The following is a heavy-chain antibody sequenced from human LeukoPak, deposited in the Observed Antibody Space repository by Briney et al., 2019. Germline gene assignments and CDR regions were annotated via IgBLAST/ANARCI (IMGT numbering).Heavy chain of an antibody. CDR1: GFTFSSYW. D-gene: IGHD3-10*01. CDR2: IKQDGSEK. CDR3: ARSRYYYGSGSYNYYYYMDV. Sequence: PGGSLRLSCAASGFTFSSYWMSWVREAPGKGREWVANIKQDGSEKYYVDSVKGGFTISRDNAKNALYLQMNSLRAEDTAVYYCARSRYYYGSGSYNYYYYMDVWGKGTTVTISS. V-gene: IGHV3-7*01. J-gene: IGHJ6*03.